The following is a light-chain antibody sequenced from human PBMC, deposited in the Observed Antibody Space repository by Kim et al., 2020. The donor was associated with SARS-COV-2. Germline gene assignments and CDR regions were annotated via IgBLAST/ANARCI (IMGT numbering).Light chain of an antibody. CDR1: SSDVGGYNY. J-gene: IGLJ3*02. CDR2: EVN. Sequence: GPSVTISCTGTSSDVGGYNYVSWYQQHPGKAPKLMIYEVNKWPSGVPDRFSGSKSGNTASLTVSGLQAEDEADYYCSSYAGSNNWVFGGGTQLTVL. CDR3: SSYAGSNNWV. V-gene: IGLV2-8*01.